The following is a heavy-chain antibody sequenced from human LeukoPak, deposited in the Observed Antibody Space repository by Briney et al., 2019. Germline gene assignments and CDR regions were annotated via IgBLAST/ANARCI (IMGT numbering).Heavy chain of an antibody. Sequence: GGSLRLSCAASRFTVSSYWISWVRQAPGKGLEWVANIKQDGSEKYYVDSVKGRFTISRDNAKNSLYLQMNSLRAEDTAVYYCAREAARVVAAHFDYWGQGTLVTVSS. J-gene: IGHJ4*02. D-gene: IGHD2-15*01. CDR1: RFTVSSYW. V-gene: IGHV3-7*03. CDR2: IKQDGSEK. CDR3: AREAARVVAAHFDY.